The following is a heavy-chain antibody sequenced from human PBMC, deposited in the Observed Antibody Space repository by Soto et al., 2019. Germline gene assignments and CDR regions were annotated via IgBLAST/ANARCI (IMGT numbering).Heavy chain of an antibody. V-gene: IGHV3-64D*06. J-gene: IGHJ4*02. D-gene: IGHD3-22*01. CDR2: IVRNGGST. CDR3: AKNPGYYYDSTGYHFDY. CDR1: GFTFSNYS. Sequence: PGGSLRLSCSASGFTFSNYSMHWVRQAPGKGLEYVSAIVRNGGSTYYADSVKGRFTISRDNSKNTLYLQMSSLRAEDTAVYYCAKNPGYYYDSTGYHFDYWGQGTLVTVS.